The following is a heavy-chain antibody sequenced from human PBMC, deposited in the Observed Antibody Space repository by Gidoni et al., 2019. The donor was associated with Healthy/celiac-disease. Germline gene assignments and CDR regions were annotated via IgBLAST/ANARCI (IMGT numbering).Heavy chain of an antibody. CDR2: IIPIFGTA. CDR1: GGTFSSYA. D-gene: IGHD3-10*01. J-gene: IGHJ6*02. CDR3: ARDSRSITMVRGVDFSGYYYYYGMDV. Sequence: QVQLVQSGAEVKKPGSSVKVSCKASGGTFSSYAIRWVRRSPGQGREWMGGIIPIFGTANYAQKFQGRVTITADESTSTAYMELSSLRSEDTAVYYCARDSRSITMVRGVDFSGYYYYYGMDVWGQGTTVTVSS. V-gene: IGHV1-69*01.